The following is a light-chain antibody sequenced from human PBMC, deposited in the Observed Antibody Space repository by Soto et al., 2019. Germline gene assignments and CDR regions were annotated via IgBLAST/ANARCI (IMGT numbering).Light chain of an antibody. V-gene: IGLV1-44*01. CDR1: SSNIGGNS. CDR2: SNH. Sequence: QAVVTQPPSASGAPGQGISISCSGSSSNIGGNSVSWYRQVPGTAPKLLIFSNHQRPSGVPDRFSGSKSGTSASLAISGLQSEDEADYYCSTWDDSLRGLVFGGGTKLTV. J-gene: IGLJ2*01. CDR3: STWDDSLRGLV.